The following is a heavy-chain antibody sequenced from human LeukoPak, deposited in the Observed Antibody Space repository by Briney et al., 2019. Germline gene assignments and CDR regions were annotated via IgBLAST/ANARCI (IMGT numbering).Heavy chain of an antibody. J-gene: IGHJ3*02. V-gene: IGHV3-23*01. CDR2: ITGSGAGT. D-gene: IGHD4-17*01. CDR1: GLTFSTYA. Sequence: GGSLRLSCAASGLTFSTYAMTWVRQAPGTGLEWVSSITGSGAGTSYADSVKGRFTISRDNSQNTLFLQMNSLRAEDTAVYYCTKDPNGDYVGAFDMWGPGTTVTVSS. CDR3: TKDPNGDYVGAFDM.